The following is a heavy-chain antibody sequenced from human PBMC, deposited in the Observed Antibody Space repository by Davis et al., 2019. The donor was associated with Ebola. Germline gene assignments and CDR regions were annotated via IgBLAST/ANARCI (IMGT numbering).Heavy chain of an antibody. CDR3: AKKGLTTTDFDS. D-gene: IGHD1-1*01. CDR1: GFTFSSFA. Sequence: PGGSLRLSCAASGFTFSSFAMPWVRQAPGKGLEWVSVISDTGGSTYYADSVKGRFTISRDNSKNTLYLEMNSLRAEDTAVYYCAKKGLTTTDFDSWGQGTLVTVSS. J-gene: IGHJ4*02. V-gene: IGHV3-23*01. CDR2: ISDTGGST.